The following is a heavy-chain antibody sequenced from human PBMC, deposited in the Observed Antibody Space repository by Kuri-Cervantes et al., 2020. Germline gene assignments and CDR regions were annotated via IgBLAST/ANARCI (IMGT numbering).Heavy chain of an antibody. Sequence: SETLSLTCAVYGGSFSGYYWSWIRQPPGKGLEWIGEINHSGSTNYNPSLKSRVTMTRDTSTSTVYMELSSLRSEDTAVYYCARAIGLYQLLAGGYYYGMDVWGQGTTVTVSS. CDR1: GGSFSGYY. J-gene: IGHJ6*02. D-gene: IGHD2-2*01. CDR3: ARAIGLYQLLAGGYYYGMDV. V-gene: IGHV4-34*10. CDR2: INHSGST.